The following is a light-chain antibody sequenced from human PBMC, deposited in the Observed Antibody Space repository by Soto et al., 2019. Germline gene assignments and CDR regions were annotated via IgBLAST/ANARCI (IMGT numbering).Light chain of an antibody. CDR2: VNMDGSH. J-gene: IGLJ3*02. CDR3: QTWGAGFRV. CDR1: SGHSSYA. Sequence: QSVLTQSPSASASLGASVKLTCTLSSGHSSYAITWLQQQPEKGPRYLMKVNMDGSHSKGDGIPDRFSGSSSGTERYLTIPSLQSEDEAHYYCQTWGAGFRVFGGGTKLTVL. V-gene: IGLV4-69*01.